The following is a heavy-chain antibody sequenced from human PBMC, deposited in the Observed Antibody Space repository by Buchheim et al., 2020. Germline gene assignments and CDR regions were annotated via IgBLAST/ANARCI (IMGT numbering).Heavy chain of an antibody. Sequence: EVQLVESGGGLVQPGGSLRLSCAASGFTFSDYWMSWVRQAPGKGLEWVATIKFDGSEKYYLDSVKGRFTISRDNAERSLYVQMNSLRAEDTAIYYCARGGGYGRFERWGQGTL. V-gene: IGHV3-7*01. J-gene: IGHJ5*02. CDR1: GFTFSDYW. D-gene: IGHD5-12*01. CDR3: ARGGGYGRFER. CDR2: IKFDGSEK.